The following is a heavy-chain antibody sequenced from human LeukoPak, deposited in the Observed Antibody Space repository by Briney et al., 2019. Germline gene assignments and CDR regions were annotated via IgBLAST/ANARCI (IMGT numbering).Heavy chain of an antibody. V-gene: IGHV3-74*01. J-gene: IGHJ5*02. CDR1: GFTFSSYW. Sequence: GALRLSCAASGFTFSSYWMHWVRQAPGKGRVWVSRINSDGSSTSYADSVKGRFTISRDNAKNTLYLQMNSLRAEDTAVYYCARARGIAAAGNWFDPWGQGTLVTVSS. CDR2: INSDGSST. D-gene: IGHD6-13*01. CDR3: ARARGIAAAGNWFDP.